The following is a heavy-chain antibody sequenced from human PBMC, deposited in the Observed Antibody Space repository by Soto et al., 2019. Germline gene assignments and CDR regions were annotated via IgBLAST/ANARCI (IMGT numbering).Heavy chain of an antibody. Sequence: ASVKVSCKASGYTFTSYAMHWVRQAPGQRLEWMGWINAGNGNTKYSQKFQGRVTITRDTSASTAYMELSSLRSEDTAVYYCARDAAVGRWLQPPSYYFDCWGQGTLVTVSS. V-gene: IGHV1-3*01. CDR2: INAGNGNT. D-gene: IGHD5-12*01. J-gene: IGHJ4*02. CDR3: ARDAAVGRWLQPPSYYFDC. CDR1: GYTFTSYA.